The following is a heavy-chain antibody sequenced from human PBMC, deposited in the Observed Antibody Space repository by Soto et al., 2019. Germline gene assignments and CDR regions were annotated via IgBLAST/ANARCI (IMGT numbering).Heavy chain of an antibody. J-gene: IGHJ6*02. CDR1: GFTFSSYA. CDR2: ISYDGSNK. V-gene: IGHV3-30-3*01. D-gene: IGHD6-13*01. Sequence: QVQLVESGGGVVQPGRSLRLSCAASGFTFSSYAMHWVRQAPGKGLEWVAVISYDGSNKYYADSVKDRFTISRDNSKNTLYLQMNSLRAEDTAVYYCARVRDSSSWYRDYYGMDVWGQGTTVTVSS. CDR3: ARVRDSSSWYRDYYGMDV.